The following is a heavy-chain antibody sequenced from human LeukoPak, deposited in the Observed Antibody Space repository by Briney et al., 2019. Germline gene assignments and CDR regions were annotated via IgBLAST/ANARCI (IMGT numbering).Heavy chain of an antibody. D-gene: IGHD6-13*01. V-gene: IGHV5-51*01. Sequence: GESLKISCKGSGYRFTSYWIGWVRQMPENGLEWIGIIYPGDSDTRYSPSFQGQVTISADKSISTAYLQWSSLKASDTAMYYCARHADTLAAAAFDYWGQGTLVTVSS. CDR2: IYPGDSDT. J-gene: IGHJ4*02. CDR3: ARHADTLAAAAFDY. CDR1: GYRFTSYW.